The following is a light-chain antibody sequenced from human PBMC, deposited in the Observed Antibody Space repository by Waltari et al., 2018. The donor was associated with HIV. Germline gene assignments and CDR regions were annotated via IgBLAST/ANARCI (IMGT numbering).Light chain of an antibody. V-gene: IGLV3-25*03. Sequence: YELTQSPSVSVSPGQTATINCFGDSLPKQFAYWYQHKPGQAPVLLISKDKERPSGIPDRFSGPGSGTTVTLTISGVRAEDEADYYCQSTDITGTYAVFGPGTKVTVL. J-gene: IGLJ1*01. CDR1: SLPKQF. CDR2: KDK. CDR3: QSTDITGTYAV.